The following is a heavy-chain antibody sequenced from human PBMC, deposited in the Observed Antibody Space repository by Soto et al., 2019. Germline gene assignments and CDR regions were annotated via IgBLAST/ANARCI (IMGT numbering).Heavy chain of an antibody. CDR2: IYHSGST. CDR3: ARLAMITFGGVIAPYYFDY. D-gene: IGHD3-16*02. Sequence: SETLSLTCAVSGGSISSGGYSWSWVRQPPGKGLEWIGYIYHSGSTYYNPSLKSRVTISVDRSKNQFSLKLSSVTAADTAVYYCARLAMITFGGVIAPYYFDYWGQGTLVTVSS. J-gene: IGHJ4*02. CDR1: GGSISSGGYS. V-gene: IGHV4-30-2*01.